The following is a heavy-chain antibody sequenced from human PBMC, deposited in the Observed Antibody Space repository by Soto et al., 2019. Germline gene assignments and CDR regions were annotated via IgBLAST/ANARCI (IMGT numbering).Heavy chain of an antibody. V-gene: IGHV4-30-2*01. Sequence: SETLSLTCAVSGGSISSGGYSWSWIRQAPGKGLEYIGYIYDSGSTSYNPSLKSRVTMSIDTSKNQFSLKLNSVTAADTAVYYCARGIRADYWGQGILVTVSS. CDR3: ARGIRADY. J-gene: IGHJ4*02. CDR2: IYDSGST. CDR1: GGSISSGGYS.